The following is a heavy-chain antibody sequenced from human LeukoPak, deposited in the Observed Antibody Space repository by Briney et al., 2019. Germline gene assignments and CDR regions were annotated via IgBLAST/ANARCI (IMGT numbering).Heavy chain of an antibody. CDR1: GGSFSGYY. V-gene: IGHV4-34*01. CDR2: INHSGSS. CDR3: ARSYNRVELLYY. D-gene: IGHD3-10*01. Sequence: PSETLSLTCAVYGGSFSGYYWTWIRQPPWKGLEWIGEINHSGSSNYNPSLKSRVTISLDTSKNQFSLRLSSVTAADTAVYYCARSYNRVELLYYWGQGTLVTVSS. J-gene: IGHJ4*02.